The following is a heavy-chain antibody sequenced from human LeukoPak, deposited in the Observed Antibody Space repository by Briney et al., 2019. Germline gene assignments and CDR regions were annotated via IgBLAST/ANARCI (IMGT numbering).Heavy chain of an antibody. CDR2: ISGSGGST. CDR3: AKSPYDGPSNYYMDV. V-gene: IGHV3-23*01. J-gene: IGHJ6*03. CDR1: GFTFSSYG. Sequence: GGSLRLSCAASGFTFSSYGMSWVRQAPGKGLEWVSAISGSGGSTYYADSVKGRFTISRDNSKNTLYLQMNSLRAEDTAVYYCAKSPYDGPSNYYMDVWGKGTTVTISS. D-gene: IGHD1-1*01.